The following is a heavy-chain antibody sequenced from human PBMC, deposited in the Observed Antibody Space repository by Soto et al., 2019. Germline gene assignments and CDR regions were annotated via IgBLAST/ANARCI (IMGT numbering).Heavy chain of an antibody. D-gene: IGHD2-2*03. CDR1: GYTFTNYG. Sequence: GASVKVSCKASGYTFTNYGITWVRQAPGQGLEWMGWISAYNGNTNYAQKLQGRVTMTTDTSTSTAYMELRSLRSDDTAVYYCARAPWMDWFDPWGQGTLVTVSS. V-gene: IGHV1-18*01. CDR2: ISAYNGNT. CDR3: ARAPWMDWFDP. J-gene: IGHJ5*02.